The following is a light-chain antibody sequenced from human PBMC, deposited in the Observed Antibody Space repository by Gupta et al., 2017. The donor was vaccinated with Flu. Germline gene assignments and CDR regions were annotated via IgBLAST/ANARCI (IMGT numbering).Light chain of an antibody. CDR2: AAS. J-gene: IGKJ4*01. V-gene: IGKV3-11*01. CDR1: TRVSSH. Sequence: IVLTQSPATLSSSPGVRATLSCRASTRVSSHLAWYQQKPGQAPRLLIYAASNRATGIPARFSGSACGTDCTLTSSILDPEDFAVYYCQRRSNWPINFGGGTRLEMK. CDR3: QRRSNWPIN.